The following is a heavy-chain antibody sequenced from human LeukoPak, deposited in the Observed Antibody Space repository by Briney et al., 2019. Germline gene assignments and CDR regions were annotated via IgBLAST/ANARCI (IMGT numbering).Heavy chain of an antibody. Sequence: SGGSLRLSCAASGFTFSSYWMSWVRQAPGKGLEWVANIKQDGNEKYFVDSVKGRFSISIDNAKNSLYLQMNSLRAEDTAVYYCAKDRTGLSAYMDVWGKGTTVTISS. D-gene: IGHD1-14*01. CDR2: IKQDGNEK. V-gene: IGHV3-7*01. J-gene: IGHJ6*03. CDR3: AKDRTGLSAYMDV. CDR1: GFTFSSYW.